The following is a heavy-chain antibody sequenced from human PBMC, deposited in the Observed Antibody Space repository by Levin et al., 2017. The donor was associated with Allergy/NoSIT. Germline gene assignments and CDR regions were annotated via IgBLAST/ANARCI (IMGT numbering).Heavy chain of an antibody. V-gene: IGHV3-11*01. CDR1: TFTFSDHY. J-gene: IGHJ3*02. D-gene: IGHD2-2*03. CDR3: AREQGPAGDLDNTFDI. CDR2: IGDSGSPI. Sequence: GGSLRLSCVASTFTFSDHYMSWIRQAPGKGLEWISNIGDSGSPIKYADSVKGRFTISRDNGKNSVYLEMDSLRAEDTAVYYCAREQGPAGDLDNTFDIWGQGTMVTVSS.